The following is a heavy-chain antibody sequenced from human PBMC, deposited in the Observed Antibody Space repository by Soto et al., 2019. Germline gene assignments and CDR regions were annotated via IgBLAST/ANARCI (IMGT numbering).Heavy chain of an antibody. J-gene: IGHJ4*02. V-gene: IGHV3-23*01. CDR2: ISGSGGST. CDR1: GFTFRNYA. CDR3: ASFQGLSDY. Sequence: GGSLRLSCAASGFTFRNYAMSWVRQAPGKGLEWVSNISGSGGSTYYADSVKGRFTISRDNSKNTLYLQMNSLRAEDTAVYYCASFQGLSDYWGQGTLVTVSS.